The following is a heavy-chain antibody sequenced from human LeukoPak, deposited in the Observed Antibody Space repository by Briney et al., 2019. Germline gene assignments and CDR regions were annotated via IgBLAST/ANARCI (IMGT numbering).Heavy chain of an antibody. J-gene: IGHJ5*02. V-gene: IGHV5-51*01. CDR1: GYRFTYYW. D-gene: IGHD3-10*01. Sequence: GESLKISCKAFGYRFTYYWIAWVRQMPGKGLEWMGIIYPYDSHTRYSPSFQGQVTISADKSISTAYLQWSSLKASDTAMYYCARLPNSGADLTWFDPWGQGTLVTVSS. CDR3: ARLPNSGADLTWFDP. CDR2: IYPYDSHT.